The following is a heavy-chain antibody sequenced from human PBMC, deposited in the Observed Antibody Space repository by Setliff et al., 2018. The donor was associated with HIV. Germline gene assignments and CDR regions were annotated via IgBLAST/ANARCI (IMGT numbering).Heavy chain of an antibody. J-gene: IGHJ5*02. Sequence: PSETLSLTCTVSGGSISSYYWSWIRQPPGKGLEWIGYIYYSGSTNYNPSLKSRVTISVDTSKNQFSLKLSAVTAADTAVYYCARHHYSNWFDPWGQGTLVTVSS. CDR1: GGSISSYY. CDR2: IYYSGST. V-gene: IGHV4-59*01. CDR3: ARHHYSNWFDP. D-gene: IGHD2-15*01.